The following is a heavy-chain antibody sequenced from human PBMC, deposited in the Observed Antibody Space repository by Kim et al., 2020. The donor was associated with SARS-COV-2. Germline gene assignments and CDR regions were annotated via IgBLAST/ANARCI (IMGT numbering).Heavy chain of an antibody. CDR1: GGSISSSSYY. CDR3: ARHVQQLHIVVVTQTRWFDP. CDR2: IYYSGST. V-gene: IGHV4-39*01. Sequence: SETLSLTCTVSGGSISSSSYYWGWIRQPPGKGLEWIGSIYYSGSTYYNPSLKSRVTISVDTSKNQFSLKLSSVTAADTAVYYCARHVQQLHIVVVTQTRWFDPWGQGTLVTVSS. D-gene: IGHD2-21*02. J-gene: IGHJ5*02.